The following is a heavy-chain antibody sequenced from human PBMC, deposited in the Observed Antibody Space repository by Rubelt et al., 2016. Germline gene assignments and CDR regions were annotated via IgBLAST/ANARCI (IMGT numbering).Heavy chain of an antibody. CDR1: GFSFSMYW. CDR3: AKVTGVIVTATIDY. J-gene: IGHJ4*02. CDR2: IYSDVSST. V-gene: IGHV3-74*01. D-gene: IGHD5-12*01. Sequence: GSLRLSCAASGFSFSMYWMHWVRQVPGKGLVWVSRIYSDVSSTTYADSVKGRFTISRDNAKNTLYLQMNSLRAEDTAVYYCAKVTGVIVTATIDYWGQGNLVTVSS.